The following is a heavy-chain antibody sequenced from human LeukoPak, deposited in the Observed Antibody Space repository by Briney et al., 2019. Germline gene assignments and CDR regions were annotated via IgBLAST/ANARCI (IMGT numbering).Heavy chain of an antibody. D-gene: IGHD2-2*01. CDR2: IRYDGSNK. Sequence: GGSLRLSCAASGFTFSSYGMHWVRQAPGKGLEWVAFIRYDGSNKYYADSVKGRFTISRDNSKNTLYLQMNSLRAEDTAVYYCAKRTQAILVVPDALDYWGQGTLVTVSS. V-gene: IGHV3-30*02. CDR1: GFTFSSYG. CDR3: AKRTQAILVVPDALDY. J-gene: IGHJ4*02.